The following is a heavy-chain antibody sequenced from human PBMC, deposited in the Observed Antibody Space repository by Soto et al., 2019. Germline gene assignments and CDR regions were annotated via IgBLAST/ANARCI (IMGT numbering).Heavy chain of an antibody. CDR1: GDSISSGDYY. CDR3: ARVYSAYYGMDV. V-gene: IGHV4-30-4*01. Sequence: PSETLSLTCTVSGDSISSGDYYWSWIRQPPGKGLEWIGYIYYSGSTYYNPSLKSRVTISVDTSKNQFSLKLSSVTAADTAVYYCARVYSAYYGMDVWGQGTTVTVSS. J-gene: IGHJ6*02. D-gene: IGHD2-15*01. CDR2: IYYSGST.